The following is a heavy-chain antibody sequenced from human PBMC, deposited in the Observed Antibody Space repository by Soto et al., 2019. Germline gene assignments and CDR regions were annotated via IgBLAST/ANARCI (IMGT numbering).Heavy chain of an antibody. CDR3: ARIPRYSFPTSDPLDN. D-gene: IGHD1-26*01. CDR2: IIPIFGTT. V-gene: IGHV1-69*13. Sequence: GGSVKVSCKASGGTFNTYTFSWVRQAPGQGLEWMGSIIPIFGTTHYAQSFQGRLSITADQSSTTTYMELRSLTSHDTALYYCARIPRYSFPTSDPLDNWGQGTLVTASS. CDR1: GGTFNTYT. J-gene: IGHJ1*01.